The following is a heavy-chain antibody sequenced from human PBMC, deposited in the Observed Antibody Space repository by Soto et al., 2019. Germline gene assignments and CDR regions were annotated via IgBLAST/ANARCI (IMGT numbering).Heavy chain of an antibody. CDR2: IYHSGST. V-gene: IGHV4-4*02. CDR1: GGSISSSNW. Sequence: SETLSLQCADTGGSISSSNWWSWGRQTPGEGLGWIGEIYHSGSTNYNLSLKSRVTISVDTSKNQFSLKLSSVTAADTAMYYCARGGYCSGASCAYMGHYYYYGMDVWGQGTTVT. D-gene: IGHD2-15*01. J-gene: IGHJ6*02. CDR3: ARGGYCSGASCAYMGHYYYYGMDV.